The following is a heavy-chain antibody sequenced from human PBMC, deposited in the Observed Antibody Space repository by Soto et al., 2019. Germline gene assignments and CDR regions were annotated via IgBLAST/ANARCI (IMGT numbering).Heavy chain of an antibody. CDR1: GGSISSYY. V-gene: IGHV4-59*13. J-gene: IGHJ4*02. CDR3: ARVGPNYYGSGSYYSTPFDY. D-gene: IGHD3-10*01. CDR2: IYYSGST. Sequence: SETLSLTCTVSGGSISSYYWSWIRQPPGKGLEWIGYIYYSGSTNYNPSLKSRVTISVDTSKNQFSLKLSSVTAADTAVYYCARVGPNYYGSGSYYSTPFDYWGQGTLVTVSS.